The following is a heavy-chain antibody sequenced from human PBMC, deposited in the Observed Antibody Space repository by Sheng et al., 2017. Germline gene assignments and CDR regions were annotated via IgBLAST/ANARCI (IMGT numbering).Heavy chain of an antibody. CDR1: GFTFSSYE. J-gene: IGHJ5*02. V-gene: IGHV3-48*03. Sequence: EVQLVESGGGLVQPGGSLRLSCAASGFTFSSYEMNWVRQAPGKGLEWVSYISGSGNTIYYADSVKGRFTISRDNAKNSLYLQMNSLRAEDTAVYYCARVPALDWFDPWGQGTLVTVS. D-gene: IGHD2-2*01. CDR2: ISGSGNTI. CDR3: ARVPALDWFDP.